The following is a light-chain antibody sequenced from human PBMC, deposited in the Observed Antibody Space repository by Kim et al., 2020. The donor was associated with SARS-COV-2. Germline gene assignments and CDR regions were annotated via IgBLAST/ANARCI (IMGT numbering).Light chain of an antibody. V-gene: IGKV3-15*01. Sequence: DIVMTQSPATLSVSPGERATLSCMASQSVRTNLAWYQQKPAQAPRLLIYGASTRATGLPTRFSASGSGTEFTLTISSLQSEDSAVYYCQSYNNWPRSTFGQGTKLEI. CDR3: QSYNNWPRST. CDR1: QSVRTN. CDR2: GAS. J-gene: IGKJ2*01.